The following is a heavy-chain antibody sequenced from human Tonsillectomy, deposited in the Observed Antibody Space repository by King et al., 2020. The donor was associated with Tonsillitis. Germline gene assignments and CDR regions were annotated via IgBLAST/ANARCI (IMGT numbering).Heavy chain of an antibody. D-gene: IGHD2-2*01. J-gene: IGHJ3*02. CDR2: IRSNSKQI. CDR3: AKDKGADYFASSRGAFDI. CDR1: GFTFSIYD. Sequence: VQLVESGGGLVEPGGSLRLSCATSGFTFSIYDMNWVRQAPGKGLEWVSSIRSNSKQIYYVGSVKGRFTISRDKAKNSLFLQINSLGAEDTAVYFCAKDKGADYFASSRGAFDIWGQGTMVTVSS. V-gene: IGHV3-21*01.